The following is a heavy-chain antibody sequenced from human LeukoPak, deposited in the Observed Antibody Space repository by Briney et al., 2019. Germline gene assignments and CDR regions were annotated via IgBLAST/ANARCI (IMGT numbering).Heavy chain of an antibody. J-gene: IGHJ4*02. CDR3: VKDQGRERYVGWSFDY. D-gene: IGHD3-9*01. Sequence: GRCLTPACPPAASTFSSNSMHWVRQAPGKGMEHVSAIRRNGGSTTYADSVKGRLTISRDNSKNTMYLQTSGLRTEDTAIYYCVKDQGRERYVGWSFDYWGQGTLVTVSS. CDR2: IRRNGGST. CDR1: ASTFSSNS. V-gene: IGHV3-64D*06.